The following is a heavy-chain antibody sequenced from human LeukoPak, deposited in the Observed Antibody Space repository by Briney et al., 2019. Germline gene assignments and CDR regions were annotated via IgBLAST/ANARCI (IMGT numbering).Heavy chain of an antibody. J-gene: IGHJ4*02. CDR3: ARVGNGRSVDY. CDR2: IYYSGST. Sequence: PSETLSLTCTVSVGSFSSYYWSWIRQPPGKGREWIGDIYYSGSTKYNASLKRRVTISVDTSKNQFSLKVSSVTAADTAVYYCARVGNGRSVDYWGQGTLVTVSS. CDR1: VGSFSSYY. V-gene: IGHV4-59*01. D-gene: IGHD7-27*01.